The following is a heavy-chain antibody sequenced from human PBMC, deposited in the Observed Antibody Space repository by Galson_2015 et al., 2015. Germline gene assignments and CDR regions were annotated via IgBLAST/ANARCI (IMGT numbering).Heavy chain of an antibody. V-gene: IGHV3-33*01. CDR2: IWYDGSNK. CDR1: GFTFSSYG. D-gene: IGHD6-13*01. J-gene: IGHJ6*02. CDR3: ARDQQQLPNYYYYYGMDV. Sequence: SLRLSCAASGFTFSSYGMHWVRQAPGKGLEWVAVIWYDGSNKYYADSVKGRFTISRDNSKNKLYLQMNSMRAEDTAVYYCARDQQQLPNYYYYYGMDVWGQGTTVTVSS.